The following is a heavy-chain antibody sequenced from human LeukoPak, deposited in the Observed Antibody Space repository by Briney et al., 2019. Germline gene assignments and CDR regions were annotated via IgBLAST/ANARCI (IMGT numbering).Heavy chain of an antibody. Sequence: GASLKISCKGSGYRFTSYWIGWVRQLPGKGLEWMGIIYPGDSDTRYSPSFQGQVTISADKSISTAYLQWSSLKASDTAMYYCARLRSRVITPHWFDPWGQGTLVTVSS. D-gene: IGHD3-22*01. J-gene: IGHJ5*02. CDR2: IYPGDSDT. CDR3: ARLRSRVITPHWFDP. CDR1: GYRFTSYW. V-gene: IGHV5-51*01.